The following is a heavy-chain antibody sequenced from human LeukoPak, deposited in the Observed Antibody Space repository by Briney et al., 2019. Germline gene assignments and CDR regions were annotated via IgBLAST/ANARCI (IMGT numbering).Heavy chain of an antibody. V-gene: IGHV4-59*01. CDR3: ARVLSDAFHL. Sequence: SETLSLTCTVSGGSISSYYWRWIRQPRRKGPEWIGYISYSGSTNYNPSLKSRVTISVDTSKNQFSLKLSSVTAADTAVYYCARVLSDAFHLWGQGTMVTVSS. CDR1: GGSISSYY. CDR2: ISYSGST. J-gene: IGHJ3*01. D-gene: IGHD2/OR15-2a*01.